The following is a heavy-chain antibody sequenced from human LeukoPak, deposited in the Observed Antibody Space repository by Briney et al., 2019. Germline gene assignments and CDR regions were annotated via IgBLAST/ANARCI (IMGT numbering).Heavy chain of an antibody. J-gene: IGHJ4*02. Sequence: GGSLRLSCAASGFTFDDYAMHWVRQAPGKGLERVSGISWNSGSIGYADSVKGRFTISRDNAKNSLYLQMNSLRAEDTALYYCAKDSLRYCSSTSCYQFDYWGQGTLVTVSS. V-gene: IGHV3-9*01. D-gene: IGHD2-2*01. CDR1: GFTFDDYA. CDR2: ISWNSGSI. CDR3: AKDSLRYCSSTSCYQFDY.